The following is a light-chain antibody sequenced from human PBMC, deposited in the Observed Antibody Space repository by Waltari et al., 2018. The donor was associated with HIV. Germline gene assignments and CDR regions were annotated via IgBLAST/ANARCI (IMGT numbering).Light chain of an antibody. J-gene: IGLJ1*01. CDR3: CSYAGSSAFV. CDR2: DVT. V-gene: IGLV2-23*02. CDR1: SSDVVSYNL. Sequence: QSALTQPASVSGSPGQSITISCTGTSSDVVSYNLVSWYQHHPGKAPKLMMFDVTKRPAGVSNRFSGSKSGNTASLTISGLQADDEADYYCCSYAGSSAFVFGTGTKVTVL.